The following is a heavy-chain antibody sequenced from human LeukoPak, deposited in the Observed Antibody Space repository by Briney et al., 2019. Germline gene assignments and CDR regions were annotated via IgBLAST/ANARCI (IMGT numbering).Heavy chain of an antibody. J-gene: IGHJ4*02. CDR1: GGSFSGYY. V-gene: IGHV4-34*01. CDR3: ARYDGGAKDY. D-gene: IGHD1-26*01. Sequence: SETLSLTCAVYGGSFSGYYWSWIRQPPGKGLEWIGEINHSGSTNYNPSLKSRVTISVDTSKNQFSLKLSSVTAADTAVYYCARYDGGAKDYWGQGTLVTVSS. CDR2: INHSGST.